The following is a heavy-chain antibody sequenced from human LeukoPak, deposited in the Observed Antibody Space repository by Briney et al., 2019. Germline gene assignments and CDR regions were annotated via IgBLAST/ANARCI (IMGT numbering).Heavy chain of an antibody. V-gene: IGHV1-69*04. Sequence: SVKVSCKASGGTFNSFAVSWVRQAPGQGLEWMGSIIAMLGIANYAQKFQGRVTITADKSTSTVYMELSSLRSEDTAVYYCARDSSLGYCSGGSCFYYYYYMDVWGKGTTVTVSS. CDR1: GGTFNSFA. CDR3: ARDSSLGYCSGGSCFYYYYYMDV. CDR2: IIAMLGIA. D-gene: IGHD2-15*01. J-gene: IGHJ6*03.